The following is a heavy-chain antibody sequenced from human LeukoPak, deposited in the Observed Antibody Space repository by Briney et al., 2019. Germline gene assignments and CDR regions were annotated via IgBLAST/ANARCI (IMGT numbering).Heavy chain of an antibody. V-gene: IGHV3-15*01. J-gene: IGHJ4*02. D-gene: IGHD3-3*01. CDR2: IKSKTDGGTT. CDR1: GFTFSNAW. CDR3: TTDLEYYDFWSGYGGY. Sequence: GGSLRLSCAASGFTFSNAWMSWVRQAPGKGLEWVGRIKSKTDGGTTDYAAPVKGRFTISRDDSKNTLYLQMNSLKTEDSAVYYCTTDLEYYDFWSGYGGYWGQGTLVTVSS.